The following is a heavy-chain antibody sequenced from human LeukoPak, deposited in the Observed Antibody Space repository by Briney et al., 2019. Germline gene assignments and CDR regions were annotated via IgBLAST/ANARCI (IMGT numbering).Heavy chain of an antibody. CDR2: IDPSDSST. Sequence: GESLKISCKGSGYSFTTYWITWVRQMPGKGLEWMGRIDPSDSSTNYSPSFQGRVSMSADKSINTAYLQWSSLKASDTAFYYCARRRAYSSNWYPNRYYFDYWGQGTLVTVSA. CDR1: GYSFTTYW. D-gene: IGHD6-13*01. CDR3: ARRRAYSSNWYPNRYYFDY. V-gene: IGHV5-10-1*01. J-gene: IGHJ4*02.